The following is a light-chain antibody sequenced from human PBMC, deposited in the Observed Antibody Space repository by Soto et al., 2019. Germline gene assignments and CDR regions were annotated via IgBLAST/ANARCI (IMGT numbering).Light chain of an antibody. CDR2: KAS. V-gene: IGKV1-5*03. CDR1: QSISSW. J-gene: IGKJ1*01. CDR3: QQYNSYPWT. Sequence: DIQMTQSPSTRSASVGDRVTITCRASQSISSWLAWYQQKPGKAPNLLIYKASSLESGVPSRFSGSGSGTEFTLTISSLQPDDFATYYCQQYNSYPWTFGQGTKVEIK.